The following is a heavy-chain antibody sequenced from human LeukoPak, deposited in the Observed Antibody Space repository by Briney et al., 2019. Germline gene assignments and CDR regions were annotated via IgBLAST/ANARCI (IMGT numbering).Heavy chain of an antibody. D-gene: IGHD3-22*01. CDR3: ARARPWDSSRSYYFGMDV. CDR2: INHRSST. J-gene: IGHJ6*02. Sequence: SETLSLTCAVYGGSFSGYYWSWIRQPPGKGLEWIGEINHRSSTNYNPSLKSRVTISVDTSKNQISLNLISVTAADTAVYYCARARPWDSSRSYYFGMDVWGHGTTVTVSS. V-gene: IGHV4-34*01. CDR1: GGSFSGYY.